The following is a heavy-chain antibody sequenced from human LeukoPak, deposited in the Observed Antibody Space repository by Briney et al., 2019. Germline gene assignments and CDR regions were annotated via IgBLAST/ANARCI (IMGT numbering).Heavy chain of an antibody. CDR2: ISSSGSTI. J-gene: IGHJ4*02. CDR3: ARTSDYDILTGSPNRFDY. Sequence: GGSLRLSCAASGFTFSDYYMSWIRQAPGKGLEWVSYISSSGSTIYYADSVKGRFTISRDDAKNSLYLQMNSLRAEDTAVYYCARTSDYDILTGSPNRFDYWGQGTLVTVSS. D-gene: IGHD3-9*01. V-gene: IGHV3-11*01. CDR1: GFTFSDYY.